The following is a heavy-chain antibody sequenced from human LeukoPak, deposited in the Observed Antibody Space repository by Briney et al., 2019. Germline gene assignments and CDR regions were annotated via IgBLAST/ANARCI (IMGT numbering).Heavy chain of an antibody. CDR1: GYSFTSYW. CDR2: IYPGDSDT. J-gene: IGHJ4*02. D-gene: IGHD3-22*01. CDR3: ARAPPMGYDSSGPDY. V-gene: IGHV5-51*01. Sequence: GESLKISCKGSGYSFTSYWIGWVRQMPGKGLEWMGIIYPGDSDTRYSPSFQGQVIISADKSISTAYLQWSSLKASDTAMYYCARAPPMGYDSSGPDYWGQGTLVTVSS.